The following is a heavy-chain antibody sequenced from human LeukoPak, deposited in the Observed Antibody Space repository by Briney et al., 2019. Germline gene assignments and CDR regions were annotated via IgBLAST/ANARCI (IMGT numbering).Heavy chain of an antibody. V-gene: IGHV4-34*01. J-gene: IGHJ4*02. Sequence: TSETLSLTCAVYGGSFSGYYWRWIRQPPGKGLEWIGEINHSGNTNYNPSLKSRVTISVDTSKNQFSLKLSSVTAADTAVYYCARKSSVMTGDLGELSLYFDYWGQGTLVTVSS. CDR1: GGSFSGYY. CDR3: ARKSSVMTGDLGELSLYFDY. CDR2: INHSGNT. D-gene: IGHD3-16*02.